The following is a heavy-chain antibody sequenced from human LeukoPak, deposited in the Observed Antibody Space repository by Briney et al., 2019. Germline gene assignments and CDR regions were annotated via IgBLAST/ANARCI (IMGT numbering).Heavy chain of an antibody. V-gene: IGHV1-2*02. CDR3: ARIFHLDIVVVPAATPFDY. Sequence: ASVKVSCKASGYTFTGYYMHWVRQAPGQGLEWMGWINPNSGGTNYAQKFQGRVTMTRDTSISTAYMELSRLRSDDTAVYYCARIFHLDIVVVPAATPFDYWGQGVLVIVSS. CDR1: GYTFTGYY. J-gene: IGHJ4*02. CDR2: INPNSGGT. D-gene: IGHD2-2*03.